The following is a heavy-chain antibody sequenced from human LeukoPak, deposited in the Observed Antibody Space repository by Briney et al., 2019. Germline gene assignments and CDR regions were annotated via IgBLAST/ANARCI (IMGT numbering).Heavy chain of an antibody. CDR3: ARDRRVDDFWSGYPNADAFDI. J-gene: IGHJ3*02. CDR1: GFTFDDYG. D-gene: IGHD3-3*01. CDR2: INWNGGST. Sequence: PGGSLRLSCAASGFTFDDYGMSWVRQAPGKGLEWVSGINWNGGSTGYADSVKGRFTISRDNAKNSLYLQMNSLRAEDTALYHCARDRRVDDFWSGYPNADAFDIWGQGTMVTVSS. V-gene: IGHV3-20*01.